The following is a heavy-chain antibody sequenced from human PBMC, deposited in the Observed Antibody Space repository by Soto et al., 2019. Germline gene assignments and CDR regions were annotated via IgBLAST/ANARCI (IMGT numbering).Heavy chain of an antibody. V-gene: IGHV2-5*02. CDR2: IYWDDEK. Sequence: SGPTLVNPPQTLTLTCSFSGFSLSTSGVGVGWIRQPPGEALEWLALIYWDDEKFYSPAQKTRLTITKDISKNQVVLTLTNMDPVDTATYYCARTRLDSYSSSWPDWGQGMLVTVSS. D-gene: IGHD6-13*01. CDR3: ARTRLDSYSSSWPD. J-gene: IGHJ1*01. CDR1: GFSLSTSGVG.